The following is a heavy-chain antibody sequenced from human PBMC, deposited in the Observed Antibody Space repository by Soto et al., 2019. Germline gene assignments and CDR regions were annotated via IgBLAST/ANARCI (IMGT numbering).Heavy chain of an antibody. Sequence: QVQLVESGGGVVQPGRSLRLSCAASGFTFSSYGMHWVRQAPGKGLEWVAVISHDGSNKYYADSVKGRFTISRDNSKNTLYLLMNSLRAEDTAVYYCAMPMTTDSYWGQGTLVTVSS. D-gene: IGHD4-17*01. V-gene: IGHV3-30*03. CDR2: ISHDGSNK. CDR3: AMPMTTDSY. J-gene: IGHJ4*02. CDR1: GFTFSSYG.